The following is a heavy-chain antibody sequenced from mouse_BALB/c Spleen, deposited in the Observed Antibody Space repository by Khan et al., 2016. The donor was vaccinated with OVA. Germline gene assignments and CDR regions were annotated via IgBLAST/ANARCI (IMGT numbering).Heavy chain of an antibody. D-gene: IGHD1-1*01. V-gene: IGHV5-6*01. CDR2: VSTGGSYT. CDR3: TRLAYYYGSEGFAY. Sequence: EVELVESGGDLVKPGGSLKLSCAASGFTFSTYGMSWVRQAPDKRLEWVATVSTGGSYTYYPDSVKGRFTISRDNAKNTLYLQMSGLRSEDTAMFYCTRLAYYYGSEGFAYWGQGTLVTVS. J-gene: IGHJ3*01. CDR1: GFTFSTYG.